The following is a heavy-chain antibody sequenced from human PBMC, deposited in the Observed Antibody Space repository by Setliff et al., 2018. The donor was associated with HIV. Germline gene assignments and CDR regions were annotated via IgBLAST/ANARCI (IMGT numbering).Heavy chain of an antibody. D-gene: IGHD2-15*01. CDR3: ARVSSSYYFLGAFDS. CDR1: GGSISSYY. Sequence: PSETLSLTCSVSGGSISSYYWSWIRQPPGKGLEWIGCVYYSGGTNYNPSLGSRVTISVDTSKNHFSLKLSSVTAADTAVYYCARVSSSYYFLGAFDSWGQGTLVTVSS. J-gene: IGHJ4*02. V-gene: IGHV4-59*08. CDR2: VYYSGGT.